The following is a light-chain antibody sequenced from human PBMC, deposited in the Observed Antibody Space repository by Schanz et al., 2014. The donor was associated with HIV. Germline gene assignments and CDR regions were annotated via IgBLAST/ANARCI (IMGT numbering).Light chain of an antibody. CDR1: QSVSSNF. CDR2: DAS. CDR3: QQRSNWPLT. V-gene: IGKV3D-20*02. J-gene: IGKJ4*01. Sequence: EIVLTQSPGTLSLSPGERATLSCRASQSVSSNFLAWYQQKPGQAPRLLIYDASNRATGIPARFSGSGSGTEFTLTISSLQSEDFAVYYCQQRSNWPLTFGGGTKVEIK.